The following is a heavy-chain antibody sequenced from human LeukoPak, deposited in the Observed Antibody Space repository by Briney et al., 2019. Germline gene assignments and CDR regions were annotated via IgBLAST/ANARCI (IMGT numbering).Heavy chain of an antibody. CDR1: GGTFSSYA. D-gene: IGHD6-19*01. Sequence: SVKVSCKASGGTFSSYAISWVRQAPGHGLEWMGRIIPIFGTANYAQKFQARVTSTTDESPSTAYMELSSLRSEDTAVYYCARGSIAVATFDYWGQGTLVTVSS. J-gene: IGHJ4*02. CDR2: IIPIFGTA. V-gene: IGHV1-69*05. CDR3: ARGSIAVATFDY.